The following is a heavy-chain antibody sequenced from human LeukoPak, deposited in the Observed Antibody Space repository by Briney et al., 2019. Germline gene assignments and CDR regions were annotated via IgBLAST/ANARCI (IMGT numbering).Heavy chain of an antibody. D-gene: IGHD3-22*01. V-gene: IGHV1-2*02. CDR3: ARTRDSSFGAWYYFDY. CDR2: INPNSGGT. J-gene: IGHJ4*02. CDR1: GYTFTGYY. Sequence: ASVKVSCKASGYTFTGYYMHWVRQAPGQGLEWMGWINPNSGGTNYAQKFQGGVTMTRDTSISTAYMELSRLRSDDTAVYYCARTRDSSFGAWYYFDYWGQGTLVTVSS.